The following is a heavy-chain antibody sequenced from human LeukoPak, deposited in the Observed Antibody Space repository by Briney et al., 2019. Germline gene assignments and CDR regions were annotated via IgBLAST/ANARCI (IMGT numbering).Heavy chain of an antibody. CDR2: ISSSSSYI. CDR1: GFTFSSYS. CDR3: ASPGFHDSSGYNY. J-gene: IGHJ4*02. V-gene: IGHV3-21*01. D-gene: IGHD3-22*01. Sequence: GGSLRLSCAASGFTFSSYSMNWVRQAPGKGLEWVSSISSSSSYIYYADSVKGRFTISRDNAKNSLYLQMNSLRAEDTAVYYCASPGFHDSSGYNYWGQGTLVTVSS.